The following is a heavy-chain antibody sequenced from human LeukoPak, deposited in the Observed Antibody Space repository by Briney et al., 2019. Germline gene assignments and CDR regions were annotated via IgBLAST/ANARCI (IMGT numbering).Heavy chain of an antibody. Sequence: SETLSLTCTVSGGSISSGSYYWRWIRQPAGKGLEWIGRIYTSGSTNYNPSLKRRVTISVDTSKNQFSLRLSSTTAADTAVYYCARSRVGATFDYWGKGTPVTVSS. J-gene: IGHJ4*02. CDR1: GGSISSGSYY. V-gene: IGHV4-61*02. D-gene: IGHD1-26*01. CDR2: IYTSGST. CDR3: ARSRVGATFDY.